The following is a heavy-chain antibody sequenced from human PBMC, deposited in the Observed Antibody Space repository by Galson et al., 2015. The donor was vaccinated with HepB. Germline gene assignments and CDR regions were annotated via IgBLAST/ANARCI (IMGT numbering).Heavy chain of an antibody. CDR3: ARDPQSGFMED. CDR2: IYSGGTT. CDR1: GFTVSSIH. J-gene: IGHJ4*02. D-gene: IGHD3-3*01. Sequence: SLRLSCAASGFTVSSIHMNWVRQAPGKGLEWVSVIYSGGTTYYADSVKGRFTISRDNSKNTLYLQMNSLRAEDTAVYYYARDPQSGFMEDWGQGTLVTVSS. V-gene: IGHV3-53*01.